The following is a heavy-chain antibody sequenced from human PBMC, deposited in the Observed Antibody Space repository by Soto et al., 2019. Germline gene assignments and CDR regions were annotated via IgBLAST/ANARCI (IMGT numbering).Heavy chain of an antibody. CDR1: GGSISSGGYY. J-gene: IGHJ5*02. D-gene: IGHD3-9*01. V-gene: IGHV4-31*03. Sequence: QVQLQESGPGLVKPSQTLSLTCTVSGGSISSGGYYWSWIRQHPGKGLECIGYIYYSGSTYYNPSLKSRVTISVDTSKNQFSLKLSSVTAADTAVYYSARGRLYDIVTGYYGDSNWFDPWGQGTLVTVSS. CDR2: IYYSGST. CDR3: ARGRLYDIVTGYYGDSNWFDP.